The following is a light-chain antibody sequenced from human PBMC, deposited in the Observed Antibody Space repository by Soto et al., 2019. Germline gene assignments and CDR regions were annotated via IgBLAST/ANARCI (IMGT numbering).Light chain of an antibody. Sequence: EIVMTQSPATLSVSPGERATLSCRASQSVSSNLAWYQQKPGQAPRLLIYNASNRDTGIPARFSGSGSGTDFTLTISKLEPEDFYVYYCQQHISWPLTFGGGTKVDIK. V-gene: IGKV3-11*01. CDR1: QSVSSN. J-gene: IGKJ4*01. CDR2: NAS. CDR3: QQHISWPLT.